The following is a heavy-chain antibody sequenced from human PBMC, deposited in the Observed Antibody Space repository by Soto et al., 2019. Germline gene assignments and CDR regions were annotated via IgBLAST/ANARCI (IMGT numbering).Heavy chain of an antibody. D-gene: IGHD6-25*01. CDR2: VHPTGYI. CDR3: VRGSDPYQCGF. J-gene: IGHJ4*02. Sequence: QVQLQESGPGLVKPSQTLSPTCTVSGASVSSGLYFWNWIRQLPGKGLQWLGHVHPTGYIYYHPSFQSRFTISMDTSNNQVSLQLISVTVADTAVYYCVRGSDPYQCGFWGQGALVTVSS. V-gene: IGHV4-31*03. CDR1: GASVSSGLYF.